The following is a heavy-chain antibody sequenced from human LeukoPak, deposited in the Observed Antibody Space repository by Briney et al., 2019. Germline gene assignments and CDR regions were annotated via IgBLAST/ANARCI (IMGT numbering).Heavy chain of an antibody. Sequence: GRSLRLSCVASGFTFDDFAMHWVRQAPGKGLEWVSGISWNSGDIDYADSVKGRFTISRDNAKNSLYLQMNSLRAEDMALYYCLKHMDTALAAFDYWGQGTLVTVSS. J-gene: IGHJ4*02. CDR1: GFTFDDFA. D-gene: IGHD5-18*01. V-gene: IGHV3-9*03. CDR3: LKHMDTALAAFDY. CDR2: ISWNSGDI.